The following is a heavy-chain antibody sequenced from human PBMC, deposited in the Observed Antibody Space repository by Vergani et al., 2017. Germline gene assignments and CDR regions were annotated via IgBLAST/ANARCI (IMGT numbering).Heavy chain of an antibody. CDR3: AADSGMATITGWYFDL. J-gene: IGHJ2*01. CDR1: GFTFTSSA. D-gene: IGHD5-24*01. CDR2: IGVGSGNT. Sequence: QMQLVQSGPEVKKPGTSVKVSCKASGFTFTSSAMQWVRQARGQRLEWIGWIGVGSGNTNYAQKFQERVTITRDMSTSTAYMELSSLRSEDTAVYYCAADSGMATITGWYFDLWGRGTLVTVSS. V-gene: IGHV1-58*02.